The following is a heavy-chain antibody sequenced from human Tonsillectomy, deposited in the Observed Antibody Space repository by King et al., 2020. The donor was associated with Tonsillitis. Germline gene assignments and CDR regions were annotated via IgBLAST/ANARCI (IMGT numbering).Heavy chain of an antibody. D-gene: IGHD3-16*01. CDR3: PRDPGGEGCFDY. V-gene: IGHV3-66*01. CDR1: GFTVSSNY. J-gene: IGHJ4*02. Sequence: VQLVQSGGGLVQPGGSLRLSCAASGFTVSSNYMSWVRQAPGKGLEWVSVIYSGGTTYYADSVKVRFTISRDNSKNTLYLHMNSLRAEDTTVYYCPRDPGGEGCFDYWGQGTLVTVSS. CDR2: IYSGGTT.